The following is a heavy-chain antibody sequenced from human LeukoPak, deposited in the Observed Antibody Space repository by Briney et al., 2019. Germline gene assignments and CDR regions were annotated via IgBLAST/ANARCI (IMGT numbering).Heavy chain of an antibody. Sequence: GGSLRLSCAASGFTFSSYWMSWVRQAPGKGLEWVANIKQDGSEKYYVDSVKGRFTISRDNAKNSLYLQMNSLRAEDTAVYYCARGRIYSSAAPTLDYWGQGTLVTVSS. CDR2: IKQDGSEK. J-gene: IGHJ4*02. V-gene: IGHV3-7*01. D-gene: IGHD6-19*01. CDR3: ARGRIYSSAAPTLDY. CDR1: GFTFSSYW.